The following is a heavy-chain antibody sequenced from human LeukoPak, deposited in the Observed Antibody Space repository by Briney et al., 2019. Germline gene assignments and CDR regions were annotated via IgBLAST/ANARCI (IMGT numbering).Heavy chain of an antibody. D-gene: IGHD6-19*01. J-gene: IGHJ4*02. CDR1: GGSIRSYY. Sequence: SETLSLTCTVSGGSIRSYYWSWIRQPSGKGLEWSGYIYYSGSTNYNPSLKSRVTISVDTSRNQFSLNVSSVTAADTAVYYCARVLPYSSGWGVDHWGQGTLVTVSS. CDR3: ARVLPYSSGWGVDH. CDR2: IYYSGST. V-gene: IGHV4-59*01.